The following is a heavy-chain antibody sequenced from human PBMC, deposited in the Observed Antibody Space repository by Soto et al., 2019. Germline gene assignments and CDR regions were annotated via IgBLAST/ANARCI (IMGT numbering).Heavy chain of an antibody. V-gene: IGHV4-61*01. J-gene: IGHJ6*02. Sequence: PSETLSLTCTVSGGSVSSGSYDWSWIRHPPGKGLEWIGYIYYSGSTNYNPSLKSRVTISVDTSKNQFSLKLSSVTAADTAVYYCARDGNYYYGSGSYYSGSYYGMDVWGQGTTVTVSS. D-gene: IGHD3-10*01. CDR2: IYYSGST. CDR3: ARDGNYYYGSGSYYSGSYYGMDV. CDR1: GGSVSSGSYD.